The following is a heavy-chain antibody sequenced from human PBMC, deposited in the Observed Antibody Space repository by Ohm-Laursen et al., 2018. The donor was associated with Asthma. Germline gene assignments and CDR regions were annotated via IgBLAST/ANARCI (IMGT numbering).Heavy chain of an antibody. D-gene: IGHD3-3*01. CDR1: GFTFSIYA. Sequence: SLRLSCSASGFTFSIYAMSWVRQAPGKGLEWVSQINDNSDLTYYADSVKGRFTISRDNSRNTLFLQMNSLRAEDTAVYYCAKGGYDFWSGYYSSYYGMDVWGQGTTVTVSS. CDR2: INDNSDLT. J-gene: IGHJ6*02. V-gene: IGHV3-23*01. CDR3: AKGGYDFWSGYYSSYYGMDV.